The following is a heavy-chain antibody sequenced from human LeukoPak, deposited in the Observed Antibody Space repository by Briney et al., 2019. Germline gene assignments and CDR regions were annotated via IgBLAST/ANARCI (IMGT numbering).Heavy chain of an antibody. V-gene: IGHV1-46*01. CDR1: GYTFTSYY. CDR2: INPSGGST. Sequence: RASVKVSCKASGYTFTSYYMHWVRQAPGQGLEWMGIINPSGGSTSYAQKFQGRVTMTRDTSTSTVYMELSSLRSEDTAVYYCAIPARAAAGTKGYWFDPWGQGTLVTVSS. J-gene: IGHJ5*02. CDR3: AIPARAAAGTKGYWFDP. D-gene: IGHD6-13*01.